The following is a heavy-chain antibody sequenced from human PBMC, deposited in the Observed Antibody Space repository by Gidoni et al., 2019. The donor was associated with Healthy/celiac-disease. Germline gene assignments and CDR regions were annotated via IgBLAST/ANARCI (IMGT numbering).Heavy chain of an antibody. J-gene: IGHJ4*02. Sequence: EVQLVESGGGLVQPGRSLRLSCAASGFTFDAYAMHWVRQAPGKGLEWVSGISWNSGSIGYADSVKGRFTISRDNAKNSLYLQMNSLRAEDTALYYCAKDKDYYDSSGSFDYWGQGTLVTVSS. CDR3: AKDKDYYDSSGSFDY. CDR2: ISWNSGSI. CDR1: GFTFDAYA. V-gene: IGHV3-9*01. D-gene: IGHD3-22*01.